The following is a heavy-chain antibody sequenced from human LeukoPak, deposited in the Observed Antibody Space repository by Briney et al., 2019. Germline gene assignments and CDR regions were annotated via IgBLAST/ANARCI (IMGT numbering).Heavy chain of an antibody. J-gene: IGHJ4*02. D-gene: IGHD3-16*01. CDR2: ITNTPNYI. V-gene: IGHV3-21*01. Sequence: GGSLSLSCAASGFILNTYTITWVRQAPGKGLEWVSSITNTPNYIYYADSVKGRFTISRDNANNSLYLQMVCLRAEDTAVYYCWRDSPYDTSIWGQGTLVTVSS. CDR3: WRDSPYDTSI. CDR1: GFILNTYT.